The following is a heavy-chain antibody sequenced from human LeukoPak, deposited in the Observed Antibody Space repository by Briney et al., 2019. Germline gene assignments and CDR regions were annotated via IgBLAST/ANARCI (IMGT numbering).Heavy chain of an antibody. CDR3: ARGAGYNYPYYFDY. D-gene: IGHD5-24*01. CDR1: GFTVSSNY. CDR2: IYGGGNI. Sequence: GGSLRLSCAASGFTVSSNYMNWVRQAPGKGLEWVSVIYGGGNIYYADSVKGQFTISRDDSKNTLYLQMNSLRAEDTAVYYCARGAGYNYPYYFDYWGQGTLVTVSS. V-gene: IGHV3-53*01. J-gene: IGHJ4*02.